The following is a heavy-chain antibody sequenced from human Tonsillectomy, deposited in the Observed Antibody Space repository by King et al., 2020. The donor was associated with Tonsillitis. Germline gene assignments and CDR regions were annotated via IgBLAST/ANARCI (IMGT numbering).Heavy chain of an antibody. CDR3: AKARRYCGGDCYSSFDY. CDR2: ISGSGGST. Sequence: VQLVESGGGLVQPGGSLRLSCAASGFTFSSYAMSWVRQAPGKGLEWVSAISGSGGSTYYADSGKGRFTLSRDTSKNTLYLQMNSLRAEDTAVYHCAKARRYCGGDCYSSFDYWGQGTLVTVSS. CDR1: GFTFSSYA. D-gene: IGHD2-21*02. V-gene: IGHV3-23*04. J-gene: IGHJ4*02.